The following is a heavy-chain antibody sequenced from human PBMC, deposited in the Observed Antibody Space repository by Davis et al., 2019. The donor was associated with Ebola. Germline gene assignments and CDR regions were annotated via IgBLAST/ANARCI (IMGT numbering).Heavy chain of an antibody. J-gene: IGHJ4*02. CDR3: GKDRAPPYGGNPEAPDY. CDR1: GFTFTTYG. D-gene: IGHD4-23*01. CDR2: ISYDGSTK. V-gene: IGHV3-30*18. Sequence: PGGSLRLSCAASGFTFTTYGMHWVRQAPGKGLEWVAVISYDGSTKYCADSVKGRFTISRDNSKNTLYLQMNSLRPEDTALYYCGKDRAPPYGGNPEAPDYWGQGTLVTVSS.